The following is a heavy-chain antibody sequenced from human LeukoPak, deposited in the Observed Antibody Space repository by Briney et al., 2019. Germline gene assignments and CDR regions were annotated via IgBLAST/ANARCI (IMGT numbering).Heavy chain of an antibody. Sequence: ASVKVSCKASGYTFTGYNMHWVRQAPGQGPEWMGWINPNSGGTNYAQKFQGRVTMTRDTSISTAYMELSRLRSDDTAVYYCARGGSSWPLGALYYWGQGTLVTVSS. CDR3: ARGGSSWPLGALYY. J-gene: IGHJ4*02. V-gene: IGHV1-2*02. CDR2: INPNSGGT. D-gene: IGHD6-13*01. CDR1: GYTFTGYN.